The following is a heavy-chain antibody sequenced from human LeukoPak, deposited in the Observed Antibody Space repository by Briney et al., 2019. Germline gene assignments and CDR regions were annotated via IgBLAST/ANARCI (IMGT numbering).Heavy chain of an antibody. D-gene: IGHD6-6*01. V-gene: IGHV3-66*02. J-gene: IGHJ4*02. Sequence: GGSLRLSCAASGFTVSSNYMSWVRQAPGKGLEWVSVIYSGGSTYYADSVKGRFTISRDNSKNTLYLQMNSLRAEDTAVYYCVRERKYSSSSDFVYWGQGTLVTVSS. CDR3: VRERKYSSSSDFVY. CDR1: GFTVSSNY. CDR2: IYSGGST.